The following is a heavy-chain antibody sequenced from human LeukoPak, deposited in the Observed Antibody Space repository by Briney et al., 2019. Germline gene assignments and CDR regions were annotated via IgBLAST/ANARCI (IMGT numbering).Heavy chain of an antibody. Sequence: GGSLRLSCGASGFSLSNFAMNWVRQGPGKGLEWVSSITPSGGSTYYTVSVRGRFTISRDNSKNILFLQMDSLGAEDTALYYCAKATLQWELHPSSIDSWGQGALVTVSS. CDR2: ITPSGGST. D-gene: IGHD1-26*01. V-gene: IGHV3-23*01. CDR3: AKATLQWELHPSSIDS. J-gene: IGHJ4*02. CDR1: GFSLSNFA.